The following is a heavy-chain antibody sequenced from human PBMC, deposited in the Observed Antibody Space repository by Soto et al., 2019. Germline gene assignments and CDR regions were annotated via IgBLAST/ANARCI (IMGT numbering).Heavy chain of an antibody. J-gene: IGHJ4*02. CDR3: ARREIQGPIDY. V-gene: IGHV4-28*01. Sequence: QVQLQESGPGLVKPSDTLSLTCAVSGYSISSSNWWGWIRQPPGKGLEWMGYIYYSATTYYNPSLKSRVTMSVDTSKNQFSLKLTSVTAVDTALYYCARREIQGPIDYWGQGTLVTVSS. CDR1: GYSISSSNW. CDR2: IYYSATT. D-gene: IGHD1-26*01.